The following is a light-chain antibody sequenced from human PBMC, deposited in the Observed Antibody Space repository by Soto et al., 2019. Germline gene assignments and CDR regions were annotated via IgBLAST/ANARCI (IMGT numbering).Light chain of an antibody. CDR3: QQYETFSGT. V-gene: IGKV1-5*01. CDR2: DAS. J-gene: IGKJ1*01. CDR1: QSVSGW. Sequence: DIQMTQSPSTLSASVGDTVTVTCRASQSVSGWLAWYQQKPGEAPKLLSYDASPLPRGVPSRFSGSGSGTKFSLTIASLQPDDFATYYCQQYETFSGTFGPGTKVDIK.